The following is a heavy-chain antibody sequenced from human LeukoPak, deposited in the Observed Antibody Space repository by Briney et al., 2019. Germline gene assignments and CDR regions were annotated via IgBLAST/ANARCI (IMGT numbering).Heavy chain of an antibody. J-gene: IGHJ3*02. Sequence: ASVKVSYKASGGTFSSYAISWVRQAPGHGLEWMGWISVYTGNKKYAQKLQGRVTMSTDTSTSTAYMELRSLRSDDTAVYYCARDGNGEEKGFSDSGDCKFPATESLDIWGQGTMVTVSS. CDR2: ISVYTGNK. CDR1: GGTFSSYA. D-gene: IGHD4-17*01. V-gene: IGHV1-18*01. CDR3: ARDGNGEEKGFSDSGDCKFPATESLDI.